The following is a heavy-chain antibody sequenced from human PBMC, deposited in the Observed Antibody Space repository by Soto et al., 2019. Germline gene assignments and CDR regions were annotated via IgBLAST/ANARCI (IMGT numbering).Heavy chain of an antibody. V-gene: IGHV4-31*03. J-gene: IGHJ3*02. CDR2: IYYSGST. CDR3: ARHEIGYSNGGAFDI. D-gene: IGHD4-4*01. Sequence: PSETLSLTCTVSGGSISSGGYYWSWIRQHPGKGLEWIGYIYYSGSTYYNPSLKSRVTISVDTSKNQFSLKLSSVTAADTAVYYCARHEIGYSNGGAFDIWGQGTMVTVSS. CDR1: GGSISSGGYY.